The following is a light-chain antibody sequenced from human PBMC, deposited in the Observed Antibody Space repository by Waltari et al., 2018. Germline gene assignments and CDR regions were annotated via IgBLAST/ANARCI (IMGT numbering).Light chain of an antibody. CDR3: SSYTSNNAV. V-gene: IGLV2-14*03. CDR2: DVS. CDR1: SNDVRIHNF. J-gene: IGLJ3*02. Sequence: QSALTQPASVSGSPGQSITVPCTGISNDVRIHNFVSWYQHHPGKAPKVVIYDVSYRPSGVSDRFSGSKSGNTASLTISGLQAEDEADYYCSSYTSNNAVFGGGTKLTVL.